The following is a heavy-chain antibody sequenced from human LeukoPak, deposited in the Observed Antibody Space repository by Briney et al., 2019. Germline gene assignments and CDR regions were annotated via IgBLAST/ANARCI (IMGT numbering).Heavy chain of an antibody. CDR3: VGVQYSSGWYYYYYMDV. CDR2: IRSKANSYAT. D-gene: IGHD6-19*01. V-gene: IGHV3-73*01. Sequence: GGSLRLSCAASGFTFSGSAMHWVRQASGKGLEWVGRIRSKANSYATAYAASVKGRFTISRDDSKNTAYLQMNSLKTEDTAVYYCVGVQYSSGWYYYYYMDVWGKGTTVTVSS. J-gene: IGHJ6*03. CDR1: GFTFSGSA.